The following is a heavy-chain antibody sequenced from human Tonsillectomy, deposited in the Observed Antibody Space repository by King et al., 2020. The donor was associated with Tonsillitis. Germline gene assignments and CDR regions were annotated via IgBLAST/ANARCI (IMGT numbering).Heavy chain of an antibody. V-gene: IGHV3-30-3*01. CDR3: ASPLSDYYDTRGYYSVLVY. J-gene: IGHJ4*02. CDR2: ISYDGNNK. D-gene: IGHD3-22*01. Sequence: VQLVESGGGVVQPGRSLRLSCAASGFTFSTYTMHWVRQAPGKGLEWVAVISYDGNNKLYADSVKGRFTISRDNSKNTLSLQMSSLRAEDTAVYYCASPLSDYYDTRGYYSVLVYWGQGTLVTVSS. CDR1: GFTFSTYT.